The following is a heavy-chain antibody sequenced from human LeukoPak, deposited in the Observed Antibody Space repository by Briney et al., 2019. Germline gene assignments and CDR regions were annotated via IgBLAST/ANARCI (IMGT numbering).Heavy chain of an antibody. CDR3: ARDMDMGIAAAGTGGWFDP. V-gene: IGHV4-59*01. CDR2: IYYSGST. D-gene: IGHD6-13*01. CDR1: GGSISNYY. J-gene: IGHJ5*02. Sequence: SETLSLTCTVSGGSISNYYWSWIRQPPGKGLEWIGYIYYSGSTNYNPSLKSRVTISVDTSKNQFSLKLSSVTAADTAVYYCARDMDMGIAAAGTGGWFDPWGQGTLVTVSS.